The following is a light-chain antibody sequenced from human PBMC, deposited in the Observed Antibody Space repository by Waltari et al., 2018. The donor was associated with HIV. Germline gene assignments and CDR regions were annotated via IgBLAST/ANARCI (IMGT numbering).Light chain of an antibody. CDR3: QSYDTSLSAWV. CDR2: KNK. CDR1: SSNIGAGYD. V-gene: IGLV1-40*03. J-gene: IGLJ2*01. Sequence: QSVLTQPPSISGAPGQRITVSCSGTSSNIGAGYDVPGYQPLPGTAPKLLLYKNKNRPSGVPDRFSASKSDASASLAITGLQAADEGDYFCQSYDTSLSAWVFGGGTRLTVL.